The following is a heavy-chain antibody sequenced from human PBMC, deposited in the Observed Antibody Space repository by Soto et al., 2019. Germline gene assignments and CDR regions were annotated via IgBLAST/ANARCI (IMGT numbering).Heavy chain of an antibody. D-gene: IGHD3-10*01. Sequence: QVQLVQSGAEVKKPGASVKVSCKASGYTFTSYAMHWVRQAPGQRLEWMGWINAGNGNTKYSQKFQGRVTITRDTSASTAYMGLSSLRSEDTAVYYCARDRVIWFGELGYFDLWGRGTLVTVSS. J-gene: IGHJ2*01. CDR1: GYTFTSYA. V-gene: IGHV1-3*01. CDR2: INAGNGNT. CDR3: ARDRVIWFGELGYFDL.